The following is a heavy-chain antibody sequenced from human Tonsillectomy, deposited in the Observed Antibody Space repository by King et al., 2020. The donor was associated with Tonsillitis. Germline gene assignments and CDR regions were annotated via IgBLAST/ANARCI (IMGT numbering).Heavy chain of an antibody. J-gene: IGHJ4*02. CDR1: GFTFSSYS. V-gene: IGHV3-21*01. D-gene: IGHD3-3*01. CDR3: ARSFGIGVEWLADY. Sequence: VQLVESGGGLVKPGGSLRLSCAASGFTFSSYSMNWVRQAPGKGLEWVSTISSSSSYIFYADSVKGRFTISRDNAKNSLYLQMNSLRAEDTAVYYCARSFGIGVEWLADYWGQGTLVTVSS. CDR2: ISSSSSYI.